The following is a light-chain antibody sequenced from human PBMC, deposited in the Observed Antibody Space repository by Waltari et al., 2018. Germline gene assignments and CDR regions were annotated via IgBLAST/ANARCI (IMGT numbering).Light chain of an antibody. CDR3: QVWDDDSDHVV. CDR2: DAG. CDR1: NIARKS. Sequence: SYVLTQPPSVSVAPGKTATIPRGGDNIARKSVHWYQQKPGQAPVAVVFDAGDRPSGIPDRISGSKSGNTATLTISRVEAGDEADYYCQVWDDDSDHVVFGGGTQLTVL. V-gene: IGLV3-21*03. J-gene: IGLJ2*01.